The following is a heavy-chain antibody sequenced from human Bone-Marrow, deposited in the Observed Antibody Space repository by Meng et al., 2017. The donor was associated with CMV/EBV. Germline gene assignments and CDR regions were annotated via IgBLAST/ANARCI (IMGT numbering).Heavy chain of an antibody. CDR2: MRYDDSQT. J-gene: IGHJ6*02. CDR1: EFTLGSYG. CDR3: ARDRYYYGKDV. V-gene: IGHV3-30*02. Sequence: GESLKISCAAAEFTLGSYGMHWVRQAPGKGLEWVAFMRYDDSQTHYADSVQGRFTISRDISKNLLYLQMNRLRAEDTAVYYCARDRYYYGKDVWGQGTTVTVSS.